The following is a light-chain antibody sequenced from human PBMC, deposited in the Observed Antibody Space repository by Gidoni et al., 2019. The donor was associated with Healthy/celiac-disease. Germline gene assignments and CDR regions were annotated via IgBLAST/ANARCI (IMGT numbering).Light chain of an antibody. CDR2: DAS. CDR1: QSVSSY. J-gene: IGKJ4*01. V-gene: IGKV3-11*01. Sequence: EIMLTQSSPTLSVSPGERATFPCRASQSVSSYLAWYQQKPAQTPRLLIYDASNRATSTAARISSSGSGTNVTLTISSREPEDVAVYYCQQRSNWTRFTFGEGTKVEIK. CDR3: QQRSNWTRFT.